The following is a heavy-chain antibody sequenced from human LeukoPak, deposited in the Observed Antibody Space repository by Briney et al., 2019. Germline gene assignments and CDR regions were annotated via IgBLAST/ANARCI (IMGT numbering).Heavy chain of an antibody. CDR2: IYHSGST. D-gene: IGHD2-15*01. CDR3: ARHKYCSGGSCYPIYSYGYGFDY. J-gene: IGHJ4*02. CDR1: GYSISSGYY. Sequence: PSETLSLTCTVSGYSISSGYYWGWIRQPPGEGLEWIGSIYHSGSTYYNPSLRSRVTISVDTSKNQFSLKLSSVTAADTAVYYCARHKYCSGGSCYPIYSYGYGFDYWGQGTLVTVSS. V-gene: IGHV4-38-2*02.